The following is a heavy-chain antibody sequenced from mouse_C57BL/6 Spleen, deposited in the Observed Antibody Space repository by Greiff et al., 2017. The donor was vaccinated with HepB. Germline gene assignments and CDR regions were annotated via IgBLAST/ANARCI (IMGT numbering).Heavy chain of an antibody. V-gene: IGHV1-81*01. D-gene: IGHD2-4*01. CDR2: IYPRSGNT. CDR1: GYTFTSYG. Sequence: VQLQQSGAELARPGASVKLSCKASGYTFTSYGISWVKQRTGQGLEWIGEIYPRSGNTYYNEKFKGKATQTADKSSSTAYMELRSLTSEDSAVYFCARRGGLRSYFDYWGQGTTLTVSS. J-gene: IGHJ2*01. CDR3: ARRGGLRSYFDY.